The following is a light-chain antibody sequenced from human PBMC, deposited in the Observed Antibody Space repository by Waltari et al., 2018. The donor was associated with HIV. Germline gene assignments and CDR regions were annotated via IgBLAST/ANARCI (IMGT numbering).Light chain of an antibody. J-gene: IGLJ2*01. CDR3: QSYDITLSASVV. CDR1: TPNIGADYD. Sequence: QSVLTQPPSVSGAPGQRVTISCTGSTPNIGADYDGNWYQQIPGTAPKLLLSGNKNRPSGVPDRFSASKSGTSASLTITGLQAEDEADYFCQSYDITLSASVVFGGGTKLTVL. V-gene: IGLV1-40*01. CDR2: GNK.